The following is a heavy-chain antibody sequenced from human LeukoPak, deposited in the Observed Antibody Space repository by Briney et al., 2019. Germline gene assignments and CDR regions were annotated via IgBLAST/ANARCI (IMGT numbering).Heavy chain of an antibody. D-gene: IGHD3-22*01. CDR1: GYSFTNYW. V-gene: IGHV5-51*01. Sequence: GESLKISCKGSGYSFTNYWVGWVRQMPGKGLEWMGIIFPGDSNTGYSPSFQDQVTISADKSITTAYLQWRSLEASDTAMYYCASGYYDSSGYYSSCFDYWGQGTQVTVSS. CDR3: ASGYYDSSGYYSSCFDY. J-gene: IGHJ4*02. CDR2: IFPGDSNT.